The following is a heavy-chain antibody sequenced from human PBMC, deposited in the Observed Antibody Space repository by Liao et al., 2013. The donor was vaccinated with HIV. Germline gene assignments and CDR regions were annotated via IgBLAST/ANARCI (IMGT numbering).Heavy chain of an antibody. Sequence: QVQLQQWGAGLLKPSETLSLTCAVYGGSFSDYYWSWIRQSPGKGLEWIGEINHSGSTNYNPSLKSRVTISLDTSNYQFSLRLSSVTAADTAVYYCARRGSVTSPITYWGQGTLITVSS. D-gene: IGHD4-17*01. CDR3: ARRGSVTSPITY. J-gene: IGHJ4*02. CDR2: INHSGST. CDR1: GGSFSDYY. V-gene: IGHV4-34*01.